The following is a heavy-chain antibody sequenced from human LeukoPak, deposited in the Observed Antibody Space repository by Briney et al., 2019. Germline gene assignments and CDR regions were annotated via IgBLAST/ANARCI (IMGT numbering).Heavy chain of an antibody. J-gene: IGHJ6*02. Sequence: PSETLSLTCTVSGGSIGSYYWSWIRQPPGKGLEWIGYIYYSGSTNYNPSLKSRVTISVDTSKNQFSLKLSSVTAADTAVYYCAREYGDSRGDYYYGMDVWGQGTTVTVSS. CDR2: IYYSGST. CDR3: AREYGDSRGDYYYGMDV. V-gene: IGHV4-59*01. D-gene: IGHD4-17*01. CDR1: GGSIGSYY.